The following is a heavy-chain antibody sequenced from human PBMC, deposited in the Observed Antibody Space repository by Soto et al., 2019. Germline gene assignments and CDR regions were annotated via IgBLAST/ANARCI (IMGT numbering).Heavy chain of an antibody. J-gene: IGHJ4*02. Sequence: SETLSLTCTVSGVSIRSYYWSWIRQPPGKGLEWIAYMHHSGSTNYNPSLKSRVTVSIDTSKSQVSLRLRAVTAADTAVYYCARGFFDSDGYSNPSDNWGQGTLVTVSS. CDR3: ARGFFDSDGYSNPSDN. CDR1: GVSIRSYY. V-gene: IGHV4-59*08. D-gene: IGHD5-18*01. CDR2: MHHSGST.